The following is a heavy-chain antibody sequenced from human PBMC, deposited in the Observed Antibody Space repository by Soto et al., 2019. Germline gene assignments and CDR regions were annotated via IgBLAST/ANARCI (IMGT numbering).Heavy chain of an antibody. Sequence: QVQLVESGGGVVQPGRSLRLSCAASGFTFSSYGMHWVRQAPGKGLEWVAVISYDGSNKYYADSVKGRFTISRDNSKNTLYLQMNSLRAEDTAVYYCAKGYSSREMSYWGQGTLVTVSS. J-gene: IGHJ4*02. D-gene: IGHD6-13*01. CDR1: GFTFSSYG. CDR2: ISYDGSNK. CDR3: AKGYSSREMSY. V-gene: IGHV3-30*18.